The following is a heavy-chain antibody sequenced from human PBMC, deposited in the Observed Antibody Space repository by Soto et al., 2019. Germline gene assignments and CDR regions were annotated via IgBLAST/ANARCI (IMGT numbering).Heavy chain of an antibody. Sequence: ASVKVSCKASGYTFTGYFMHGVLQSPLQGLDWMGWINPYSGGADYAQSFQGRVTMTRDTSISTVYMGLSRLRFDDTAVYYCARVIRGAYYNSPLDTWGQGTVVTVSS. D-gene: IGHD3-10*01. CDR1: GYTFTGYF. CDR3: ARVIRGAYYNSPLDT. J-gene: IGHJ5*02. V-gene: IGHV1-2*02. CDR2: INPYSGGA.